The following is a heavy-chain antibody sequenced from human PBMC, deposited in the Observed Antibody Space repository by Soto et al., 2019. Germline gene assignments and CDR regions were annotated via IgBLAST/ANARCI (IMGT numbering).Heavy chain of an antibody. CDR2: IHTSDTKT. V-gene: IGHV3-23*05. D-gene: IGHD4-4*01. CDR1: GFTFSSYA. Sequence: GGSLRLSCAASGFTFSSYAMNWVRQAPGKGLEWVSTIHTSDTKTYYADSVKGRFTISRDNSKSTLYLQMNSLGAEDTAIYYCARQVTGHPNWFDRWGQGTLVTVSS. J-gene: IGHJ5*02. CDR3: ARQVTGHPNWFDR.